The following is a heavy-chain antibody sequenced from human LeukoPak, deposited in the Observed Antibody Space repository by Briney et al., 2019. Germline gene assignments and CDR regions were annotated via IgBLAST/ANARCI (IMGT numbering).Heavy chain of an antibody. V-gene: IGHV5-51*01. CDR3: ARRYCSGGTCYFDY. Sequence: GESLKISCKGSGYSFTSYWIGWVRQMPGKGLEWMGIIYPADSDTRYKPSFEGQVTISADKSISTAYLQWSSLKASDTAMYYCARRYCSGGTCYFDYWGQGTLVTVSS. CDR1: GYSFTSYW. J-gene: IGHJ4*02. CDR2: IYPADSDT. D-gene: IGHD2-15*01.